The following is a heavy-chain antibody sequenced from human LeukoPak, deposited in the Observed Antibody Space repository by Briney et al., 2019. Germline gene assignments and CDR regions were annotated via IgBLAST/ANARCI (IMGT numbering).Heavy chain of an antibody. D-gene: IGHD3-22*01. CDR2: INHSGST. J-gene: IGHJ2*01. Sequence: SETLSLTCTVSGGSISSGASDWGWIRQHPKRGLEGVGYINHSGSTYYNPSLGCRVTMSVYTSKNQFSMKLSPETDAVSAVYYCARAARQGFTMIVVPFFYFERWGRGTLVTVSS. CDR1: GGSISSGASD. CDR3: ARAARQGFTMIVVPFFYFER. V-gene: IGHV4-31*03.